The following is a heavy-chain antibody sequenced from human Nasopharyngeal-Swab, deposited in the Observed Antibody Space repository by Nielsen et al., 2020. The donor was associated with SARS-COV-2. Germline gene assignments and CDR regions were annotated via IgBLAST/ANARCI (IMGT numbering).Heavy chain of an antibody. D-gene: IGHD5-12*01. CDR3: ARDGGAYSGYDIYYYYYMDV. CDR2: IWYDGSNK. V-gene: IGHV3-33*01. Sequence: VRQAPGKGLEWVAVIWYDGSNKYYADSVKGRFTISRDNSKNTLYLQMNSLRAEDTAVYYCARDGGAYSGYDIYYYYYMDVWGKGTTVTVSS. J-gene: IGHJ6*03.